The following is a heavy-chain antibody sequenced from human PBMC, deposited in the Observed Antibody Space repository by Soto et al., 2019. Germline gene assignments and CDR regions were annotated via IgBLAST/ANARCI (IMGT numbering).Heavy chain of an antibody. V-gene: IGHV4-4*02. J-gene: IGHJ1*01. D-gene: IGHD3-9*01. CDR1: GDSISSTRW. CDR3: STPRRGNPGYIEYIKH. Sequence: SETLSLTCTVSGDSISSTRWWSWVRQSPGKGLEWIGDIYDSGSTYYNPSLKSRVTISVDASKNQFSLKLNSVTAADTVVYYCSTPRRGNPGYIEYIKHWAQGTLVTVSS. CDR2: IYDSGST.